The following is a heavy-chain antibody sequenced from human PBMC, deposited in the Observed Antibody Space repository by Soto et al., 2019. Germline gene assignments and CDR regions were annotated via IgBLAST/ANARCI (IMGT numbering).Heavy chain of an antibody. CDR1: GGTFSSYA. Sequence: QVQLVQSGAEVKKPGSSVKVSCKASGGTFSSYAISWVRQAPGQGLEWMGGIIPIFGTANYAQKFQGRVTITAAESTSTAYMELSSLRSEYTAVYYCARDRAYGDPQGGYFDYWGQGTLVTVSS. V-gene: IGHV1-69*01. CDR2: IIPIFGTA. D-gene: IGHD4-17*01. CDR3: ARDRAYGDPQGGYFDY. J-gene: IGHJ4*02.